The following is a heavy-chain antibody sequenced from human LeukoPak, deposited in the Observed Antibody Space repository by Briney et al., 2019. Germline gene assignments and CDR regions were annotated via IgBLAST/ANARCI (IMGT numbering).Heavy chain of an antibody. J-gene: IGHJ3*02. CDR2: ISWNSGSI. V-gene: IGHV3-9*01. CDR1: GFTFDDYA. Sequence: GGSLRLSCAASGFTFDDYAMHWVRQAPGKGLEWVSGISWNSGSIGYADSVKGRFTISRDNAKNSLYLQMNGLRAEDTALYYCAKANNYYDSSGYYHDAFDIWGQGTMVTVSS. CDR3: AKANNYYDSSGYYHDAFDI. D-gene: IGHD3-22*01.